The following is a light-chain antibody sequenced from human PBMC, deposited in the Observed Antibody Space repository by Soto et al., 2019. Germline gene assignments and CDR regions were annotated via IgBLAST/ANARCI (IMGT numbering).Light chain of an antibody. CDR3: QHYNNWPA. J-gene: IGKJ1*01. V-gene: IGKV3D-15*01. CDR2: GAS. Sequence: EIVMTQSPATLSVSPGERATLSCRASQSVSSNLAWYQQKPGQAHRLLIYGASIRATGIPARFSGSGSGTEFTLTISRLQSEDFAVYYCQHYNNWPAFGQGTKVDI. CDR1: QSVSSN.